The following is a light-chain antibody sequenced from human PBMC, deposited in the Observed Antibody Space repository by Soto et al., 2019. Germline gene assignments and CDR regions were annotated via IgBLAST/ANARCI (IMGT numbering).Light chain of an antibody. Sequence: EIVLTQSPGTLALSLGDGATLSCRASQTVNRNYLAWYHQKPGQPPRLLIYGVSNRATGVPDRFSGAGSGTEFTLTFVSLEPDDFGTYYCQQYIDSPRTFGLGTRVEVK. J-gene: IGKJ1*01. CDR1: QTVNRNY. CDR2: GVS. V-gene: IGKV3-20*01. CDR3: QQYIDSPRT.